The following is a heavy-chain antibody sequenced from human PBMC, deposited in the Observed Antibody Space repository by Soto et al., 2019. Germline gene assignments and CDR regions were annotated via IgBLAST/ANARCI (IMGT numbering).Heavy chain of an antibody. V-gene: IGHV3-30-3*01. Sequence: PGGSLRLSCAASGFTFSSYAMHWVRQAPGKGLEWVAVISYDGSNKYYADSVKGRFTISRDNSKNTLYLQMNSLRAEDTAVYYCARSMTYYDILTGYSPYYYGMDVWGKGTTVTVS. D-gene: IGHD3-9*01. CDR2: ISYDGSNK. J-gene: IGHJ6*04. CDR3: ARSMTYYDILTGYSPYYYGMDV. CDR1: GFTFSSYA.